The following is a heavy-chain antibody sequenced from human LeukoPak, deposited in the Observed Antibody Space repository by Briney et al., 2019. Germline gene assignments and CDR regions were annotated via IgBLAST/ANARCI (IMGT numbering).Heavy chain of an antibody. J-gene: IGHJ3*02. CDR1: GGSISCYY. D-gene: IGHD3-10*01. CDR3: ARLAEPWFGESMGAFDI. Sequence: SETLSLTCTVSGGSISCYYWSWSRQHPGEGLEGIGYIYYSGSTNYNPSLKSRVTISVDTSKNQFSLKLSSVTAADTAVYYCARLAEPWFGESMGAFDIWGQGTMVTVSS. CDR2: IYYSGST. V-gene: IGHV4-59*08.